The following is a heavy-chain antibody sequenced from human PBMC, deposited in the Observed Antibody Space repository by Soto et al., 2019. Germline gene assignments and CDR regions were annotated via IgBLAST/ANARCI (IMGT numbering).Heavy chain of an antibody. Sequence: QVQLVQSGAEGKKPGASVEVSCKASGYTFTGYYRHWVRQAPGQGLEWMGWINPNSGGTNYAQKFQGWVTMTRDTSISTAYMELSRLRSDDTAVYYCARAPLSLAARPNLDYWGQGTLVTVSS. D-gene: IGHD6-6*01. V-gene: IGHV1-2*04. CDR1: GYTFTGYY. CDR2: INPNSGGT. J-gene: IGHJ4*02. CDR3: ARAPLSLAARPNLDY.